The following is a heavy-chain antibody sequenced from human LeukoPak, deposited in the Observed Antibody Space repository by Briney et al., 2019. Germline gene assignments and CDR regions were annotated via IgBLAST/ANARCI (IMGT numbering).Heavy chain of an antibody. Sequence: SETLSLTCTVSGGSIHSYWSWIRQPARKGVEWIGRISGSGTITYNHALQSRLTISIDTSNNPFSLRLMSVTAADTAVYYCARDSGTTGEVKFDPWGQGTLVTVSS. CDR2: ISGSGTI. D-gene: IGHD3-10*01. J-gene: IGHJ5*02. CDR3: ARDSGTTGEVKFDP. CDR1: GGSIHSY. V-gene: IGHV4-4*07.